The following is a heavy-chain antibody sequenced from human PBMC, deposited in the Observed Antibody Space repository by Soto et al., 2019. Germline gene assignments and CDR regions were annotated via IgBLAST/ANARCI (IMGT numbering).Heavy chain of an antibody. J-gene: IGHJ6*02. D-gene: IGHD5-18*01. CDR3: ASTWIQLWLVDYYGMDV. Sequence: SETLSLTCTVSGGSISSSSYYWGWIRQPPGKGLEWIGSIYYSGSTYYNPSLKSRVTISVDTSKNQFSLKLSSVTAADTAVYYCASTWIQLWLVDYYGMDVWGQGTTVTVSS. CDR1: GGSISSSSYY. V-gene: IGHV4-39*01. CDR2: IYYSGST.